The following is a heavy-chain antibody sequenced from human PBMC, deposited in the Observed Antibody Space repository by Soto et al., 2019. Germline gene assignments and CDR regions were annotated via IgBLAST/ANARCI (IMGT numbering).Heavy chain of an antibody. Sequence: SETLSLTCTVSGGSISSGGYYWSWIRQHPGKGLEWIGSIYYSGSTYYNPSLKSRVTISVDTSKNQFSLKLSSVTAADTAVYYCATDYDFWSGYNYYYYYGMDVWGQGTTVTVSS. CDR1: GGSISSGGYY. CDR3: ATDYDFWSGYNYYYYYGMDV. V-gene: IGHV4-39*01. J-gene: IGHJ6*02. D-gene: IGHD3-3*01. CDR2: IYYSGST.